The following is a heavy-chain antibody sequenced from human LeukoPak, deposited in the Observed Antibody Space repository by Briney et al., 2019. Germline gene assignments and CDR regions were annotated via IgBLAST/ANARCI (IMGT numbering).Heavy chain of an antibody. CDR1: GGSFSGYY. CDR2: INHSGST. CDR3: ARGRRYCSSTSCYGRYYYYYMDV. V-gene: IGHV4-34*01. J-gene: IGHJ6*03. D-gene: IGHD2-2*01. Sequence: SETLSLTCAVYGGSFSGYYWSWIRQPPGKGLEWIGEINHSGSTKYNPSLKSRVTISVDTSKNQFSLKLSSVTAADTAVYYCARGRRYCSSTSCYGRYYYYYMDVWGKGTTVTVSS.